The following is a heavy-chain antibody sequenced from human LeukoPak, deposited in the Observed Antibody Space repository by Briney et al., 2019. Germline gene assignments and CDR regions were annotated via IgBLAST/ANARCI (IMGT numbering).Heavy chain of an antibody. CDR3: ARGSRAAAEGSDRANWFDP. CDR2: ISAYNGNT. Sequence: ASVKVSCKASGYTFTSYGISWVRQAPGQGLEWMGWISAYNGNTNYAQKLQGRVTMTTDTSTSTAYMELRSLRSDDTAVYYCARGSRAAAEGSDRANWFDPWGQGTLVTVSS. CDR1: GYTFTSYG. D-gene: IGHD6-13*01. V-gene: IGHV1-18*01. J-gene: IGHJ5*02.